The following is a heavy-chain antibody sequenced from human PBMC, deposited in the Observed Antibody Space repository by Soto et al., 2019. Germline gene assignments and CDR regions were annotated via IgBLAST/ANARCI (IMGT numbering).Heavy chain of an antibody. Sequence: ASVKVSCKASGYTFTICGISWVRQAPGQGLEWMGWISAYNGNTNYAQKLQGRVTMTTDTSTSTAYMELRSLRSDDTAVYYCAREDSSGWYIDYWGQGTLVTVSS. CDR2: ISAYNGNT. D-gene: IGHD6-19*01. CDR1: GYTFTICG. J-gene: IGHJ4*02. V-gene: IGHV1-18*01. CDR3: AREDSSGWYIDY.